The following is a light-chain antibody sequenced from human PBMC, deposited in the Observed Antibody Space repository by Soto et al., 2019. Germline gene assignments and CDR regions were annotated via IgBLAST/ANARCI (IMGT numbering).Light chain of an antibody. V-gene: IGKV2-28*01. Sequence: DIVMTQSPLSLPVTPGEPASISCRSSQSLLHSNGYNYLDWYLQKPGQSPQLLIYLGSNRASGVPDRFSGSGPGTDFTLKISRVEAEDVGVYYCMRALQTPRTFGQGTKVEI. CDR1: QSLLHSNGYNY. CDR3: MRALQTPRT. CDR2: LGS. J-gene: IGKJ1*01.